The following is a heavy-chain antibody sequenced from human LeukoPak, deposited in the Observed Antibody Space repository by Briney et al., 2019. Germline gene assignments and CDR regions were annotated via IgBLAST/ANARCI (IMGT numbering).Heavy chain of an antibody. D-gene: IGHD3-10*02. CDR3: AELGITMIGGV. V-gene: IGHV3-11*04. J-gene: IGHJ6*04. Sequence: GGTLRLSCAASGFTSSDYYMSWIRQAPGKGLEWISYISSSGSTIYYADSVKGRFTISRDNAKNSLYLQMNSLRAEDTAVYYCAELGITMIGGVWGKGTTVTISS. CDR1: GFTSSDYY. CDR2: ISSSGSTI.